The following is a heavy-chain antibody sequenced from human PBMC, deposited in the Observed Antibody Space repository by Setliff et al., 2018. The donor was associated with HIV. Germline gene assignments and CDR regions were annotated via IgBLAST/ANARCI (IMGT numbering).Heavy chain of an antibody. CDR2: INAGTGNT. V-gene: IGHV1-3*01. CDR3: ARTVNDYGDYYFDY. D-gene: IGHD4-17*01. Sequence: ASVKVSCKASGYTFTSYAMHWVRQAPGQRLEWMGWINAGTGNTKYSQNFQGRVTFSRDTSASTAYMELSSLRSEDTAVYYCARTVNDYGDYYFDYWGQGALVTVSS. J-gene: IGHJ4*01. CDR1: GYTFTSYA.